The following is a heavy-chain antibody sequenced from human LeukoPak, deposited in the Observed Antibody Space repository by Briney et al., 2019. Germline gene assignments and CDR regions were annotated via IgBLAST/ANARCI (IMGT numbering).Heavy chain of an antibody. CDR1: GYSISSGYY. CDR2: IYHSGST. D-gene: IGHD6-19*01. Sequence: SETLSLTCAVSGYSISSGYYWGWIQQPPGKGLEWIGSIYHSGSTYYNPSLKSRVTISVDTSKNQFSLKLSSVTAADTAVYYCARSSSSGWYNWFDPWGQGTLVTVSS. J-gene: IGHJ5*02. V-gene: IGHV4-38-2*01. CDR3: ARSSSSGWYNWFDP.